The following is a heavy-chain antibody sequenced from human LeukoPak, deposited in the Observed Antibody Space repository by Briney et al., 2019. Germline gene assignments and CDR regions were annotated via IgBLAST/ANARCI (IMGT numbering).Heavy chain of an antibody. J-gene: IGHJ4*02. CDR3: PGDLGIYNPVGNFDY. Sequence: GGSLRLSCAASGFTFSSYSMHWIRQAPGKGLEWVSYISGSSRTMYYVDSVKGRFTISRDNAKNSLYLQMNSLRAGATAVYSWPGDLGIYNPVGNFDYWGQGTLVTVSS. CDR2: ISGSSRTM. CDR1: GFTFSSYS. D-gene: IGHD1-14*01. V-gene: IGHV3-48*04.